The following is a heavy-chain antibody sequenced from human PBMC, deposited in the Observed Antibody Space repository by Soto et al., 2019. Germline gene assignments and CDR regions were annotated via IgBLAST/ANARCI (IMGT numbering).Heavy chain of an antibody. Sequence: QVQLQQWGAGLLKPSETLSLTCAVYGGSVNSGNYYWSWIRQPPGKGLEWIGEMRHSGGTHFNPSRERRVTISVDTSKHQFSLLMSSVTAADTALYYCARVERGTATTVVDAFDIWGPGTLVTVSS. J-gene: IGHJ3*02. V-gene: IGHV4-34*01. D-gene: IGHD1-1*01. CDR1: GGSVNSGNYY. CDR2: MRHSGGT. CDR3: ARVERGTATTVVDAFDI.